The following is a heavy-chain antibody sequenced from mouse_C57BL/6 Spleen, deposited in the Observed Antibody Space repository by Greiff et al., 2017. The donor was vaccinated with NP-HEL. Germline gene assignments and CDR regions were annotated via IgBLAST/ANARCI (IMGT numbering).Heavy chain of an antibody. D-gene: IGHD1-1*01. CDR3: ARGTDGNDY. CDR1: GYTFTDYN. Sequence: VHVKQSGPELVKPGASVKMSCKASGYTFTDYNMHWVKQSHGKSLEWIGYINPNNGGTSYNQKFKGKATLTVNKSSSTAYMELRSLTSEDSAVYYCARGTDGNDYWGQGTTLTVSS. J-gene: IGHJ2*01. V-gene: IGHV1-22*01. CDR2: INPNNGGT.